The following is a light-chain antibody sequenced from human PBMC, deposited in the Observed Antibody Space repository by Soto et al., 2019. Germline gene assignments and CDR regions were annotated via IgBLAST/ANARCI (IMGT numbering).Light chain of an antibody. J-gene: IGKJ5*01. CDR2: GAS. CDR3: QQYNNWPPIT. Sequence: EIVMTQSPATLSVSPGERATLSCRASQSVSSNLAWYQQKPGQAPTLLIYGASTRATGIPARFSGSGSGTEFTLTISSLQSEGFAVYYCQQYNNWPPITCGQGTRLEIK. V-gene: IGKV3-15*01. CDR1: QSVSSN.